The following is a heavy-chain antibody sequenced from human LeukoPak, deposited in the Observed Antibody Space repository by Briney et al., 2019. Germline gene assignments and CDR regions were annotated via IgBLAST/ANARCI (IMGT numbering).Heavy chain of an antibody. Sequence: SETLSLTCTVSGCSISSSSYYWGWIRQPPGKGLEWIGSIYYSGSTYYNPSLKSRVTISVDTSKNQFSLKLSSVTAAHTAVYYCANTILGDYYYYYMDVWGKGTTVTVSS. CDR3: ANTILGDYYYYYMDV. J-gene: IGHJ6*03. CDR2: IYYSGST. V-gene: IGHV4-39*01. D-gene: IGHD3-3*01. CDR1: GCSISSSSYY.